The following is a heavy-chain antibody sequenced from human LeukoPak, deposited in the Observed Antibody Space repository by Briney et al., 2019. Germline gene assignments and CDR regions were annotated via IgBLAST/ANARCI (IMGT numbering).Heavy chain of an antibody. V-gene: IGHV1-46*01. CDR1: GYTFTSYY. Sequence: GASVKASCKASGYTFTSYYMHWVRQAPGQGLEWMGIINPSGGSTSYAQKFQGRVTMTRDMSTSTVYMELSSLRSEDTAVYYCARDHEVITISGAFDIWGQGTMVTVSS. J-gene: IGHJ3*02. D-gene: IGHD3-22*01. CDR3: ARDHEVITISGAFDI. CDR2: INPSGGST.